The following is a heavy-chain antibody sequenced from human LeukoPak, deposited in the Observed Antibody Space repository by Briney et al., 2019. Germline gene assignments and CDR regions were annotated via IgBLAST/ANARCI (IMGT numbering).Heavy chain of an antibody. D-gene: IGHD3-9*01. CDR2: ISAYNGNT. J-gene: IGHJ4*02. CDR3: ARERDDILTGKKVPFDY. CDR1: GYTFTSYG. V-gene: IGHV1-18*01. Sequence: ASVKVSCKASGYTFTSYGISWVRQAPGQGLEWMGWISAYNGNTNYAQKLQGRVTMTTDTSTSTAYMELRSLRSNDTAVYYCARERDDILTGKKVPFDYWGQGTLVTVSS.